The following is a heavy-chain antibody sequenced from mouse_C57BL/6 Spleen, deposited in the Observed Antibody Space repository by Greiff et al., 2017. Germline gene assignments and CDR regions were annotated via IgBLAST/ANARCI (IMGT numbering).Heavy chain of an antibody. D-gene: IGHD1-1*01. CDR1: GYTFTSYW. CDR3: ARVYGRSYVFYY. Sequence: QVHVKQPGAELVKPGASVKLSCKASGYTFTSYWMHWVKQRPGRGLEWIGRIDPNSGGTKYNEKFKSKATLTVDKPSSTAYMQLSSLTAEDPVGYNCARVYGRSYVFYYGGQGTPLSVSS. CDR2: IDPNSGGT. J-gene: IGHJ2*01. V-gene: IGHV1-72*01.